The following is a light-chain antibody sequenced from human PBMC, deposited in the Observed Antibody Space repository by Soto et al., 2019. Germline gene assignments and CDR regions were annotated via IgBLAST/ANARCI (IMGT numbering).Light chain of an antibody. Sequence: EIVLKQSPGTLSLSPGERATLSCRASQSFSSTYLAWYQQKPGQAPRLLVYGASSRATGIPDRFSGCGSGTGFTLTISRLEPEDFAVYFCQQYGSSPITFGQGTRLEIK. CDR2: GAS. CDR3: QQYGSSPIT. J-gene: IGKJ5*01. CDR1: QSFSSTY. V-gene: IGKV3-20*01.